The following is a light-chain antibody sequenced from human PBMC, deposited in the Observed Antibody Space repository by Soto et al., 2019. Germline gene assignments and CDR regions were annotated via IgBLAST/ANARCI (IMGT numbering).Light chain of an antibody. CDR1: QSVSSN. CDR3: QQYNKWPFT. J-gene: IGKJ5*01. Sequence: EIVMTQSPATLSVSPGERATFSCRASQSVSSNLAWYQQKPGQAPRLLIYGASTRAIGIPARFSGSGSGTETTLTISSLPSEDFAVYYCQQYNKWPFTFGQGTRLEIK. V-gene: IGKV3-15*01. CDR2: GAS.